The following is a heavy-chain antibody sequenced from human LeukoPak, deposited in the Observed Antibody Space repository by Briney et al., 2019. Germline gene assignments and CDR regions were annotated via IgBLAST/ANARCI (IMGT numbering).Heavy chain of an antibody. D-gene: IGHD3-10*01. Sequence: NRGESLKISCKGSGYSFTSYWIVWVRQMPGKGLEWMGIIYPGDSDTRYSPSFQGQVTISADKSISTAYLQWSSLKASDTAMYYCARRPREELLWFGEYYFDYWGQGTLVTVSS. CDR3: ARRPREELLWFGEYYFDY. V-gene: IGHV5-51*01. CDR1: GYSFTSYW. J-gene: IGHJ4*02. CDR2: IYPGDSDT.